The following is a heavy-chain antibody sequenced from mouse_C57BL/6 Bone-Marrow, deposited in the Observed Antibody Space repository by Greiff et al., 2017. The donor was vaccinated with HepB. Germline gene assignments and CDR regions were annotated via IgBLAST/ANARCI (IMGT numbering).Heavy chain of an antibody. V-gene: IGHV1-81*01. Sequence: VQLVESGAELARPGASVKLSWKASGYTFTSYGIRGVKQRPGQGLEGIGEIYPRSGNTYYNEKFKGKATLTADKSSSTAYMELRSLTSDDSAVYFCAADPAWFAYWGQGTLVTVSA. J-gene: IGHJ3*01. CDR1: GYTFTSYG. CDR2: IYPRSGNT. CDR3: AADPAWFAY.